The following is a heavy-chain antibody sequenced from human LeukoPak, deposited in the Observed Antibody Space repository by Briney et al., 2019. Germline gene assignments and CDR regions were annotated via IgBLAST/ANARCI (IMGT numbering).Heavy chain of an antibody. Sequence: ASVKVSCKASGYTFTSYYMHWVRQAPGQGLEWMGIFNPSGGSTSYAQKFQGRVTMTRDTSTSTVYMELSSLRSEDTAVYYCARLYCTNGVCDGGFDYWGQGTLVTVSS. D-gene: IGHD2-8*01. CDR3: ARLYCTNGVCDGGFDY. J-gene: IGHJ4*02. CDR2: FNPSGGST. CDR1: GYTFTSYY. V-gene: IGHV1-46*01.